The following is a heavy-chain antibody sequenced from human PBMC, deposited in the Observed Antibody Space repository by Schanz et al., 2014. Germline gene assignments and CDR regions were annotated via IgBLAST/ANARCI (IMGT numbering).Heavy chain of an antibody. J-gene: IGHJ5*02. D-gene: IGHD1-1*01. CDR3: TRDVRLDRRGNWFDP. Sequence: EVQLLESGGGLVQPGGSLRLSCAASGFTFSTSAMSWVRQVPGKGLEWVSAILGLASTTYYADSVKGRFTISRDNSKNLLYRQMNSLRAEDTAIYYCTRDVRLDRRGNWFDPWGQGTLVTVSS. CDR1: GFTFSTSA. V-gene: IGHV3-23*01. CDR2: ILGLASTT.